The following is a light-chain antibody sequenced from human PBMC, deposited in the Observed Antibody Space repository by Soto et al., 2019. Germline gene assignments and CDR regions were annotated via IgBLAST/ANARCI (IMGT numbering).Light chain of an antibody. CDR3: QQYKIYSRT. V-gene: IGKV1-5*03. Sequence: DIQMTQSPSTLSASVGDRVTITCRASQSIISLLAWYQQKPGKAPKLLIYKASSLESGVPSRFSGSGSGTEFTLTISSLQPDDFATYYCQQYKIYSRTFGQGTKV. J-gene: IGKJ1*01. CDR2: KAS. CDR1: QSIISL.